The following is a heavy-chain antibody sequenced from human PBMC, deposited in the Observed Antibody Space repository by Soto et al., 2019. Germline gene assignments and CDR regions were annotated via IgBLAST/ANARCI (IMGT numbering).Heavy chain of an antibody. V-gene: IGHV6-1*01. Sequence: SQPLSLTCVISGDSVSSNSAAWNWIRLSPSRGLEWLARTYYRSRWYNDYAVSVRSRITVNPDTSKNQFSLQLTSVTPEDTAVYYCAGTTSHQWYYMDVWGKGTTVTVYS. CDR1: GDSVSSNSAA. D-gene: IGHD1-7*01. J-gene: IGHJ6*03. CDR3: AGTTSHQWYYMDV. CDR2: TYYRSRWYN.